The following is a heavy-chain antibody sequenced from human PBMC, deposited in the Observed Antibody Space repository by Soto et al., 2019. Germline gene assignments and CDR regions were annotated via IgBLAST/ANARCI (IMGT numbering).Heavy chain of an antibody. Sequence: GGSLRLSCAASGFTFDDYAMHWVRQAPGKGLEWVSGISWNSGSIGYADSVKGRFTISRDNAKNSLYLQMNSLRAEDTALYYCAKDGTGTGNYYYMDVWGKGTTVTVSS. CDR3: AKDGTGTGNYYYMDV. V-gene: IGHV3-9*01. D-gene: IGHD1-7*01. CDR2: ISWNSGSI. CDR1: GFTFDDYA. J-gene: IGHJ6*03.